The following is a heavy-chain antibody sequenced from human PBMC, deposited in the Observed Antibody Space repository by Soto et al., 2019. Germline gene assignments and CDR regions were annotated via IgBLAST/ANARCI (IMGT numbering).Heavy chain of an antibody. V-gene: IGHV4-39*01. Sequence: SETLSLTCTVSGGSISSSSYYWGWIRQPPGKGLEWIGSIYYSGSTYYNPSLKSRVTISVDTSKNQFSLKLSSVTAADTAVYYCARHFPMIVVVTDTTGEGWFEPWGQGTLVTVSS. CDR2: IYYSGST. J-gene: IGHJ5*02. D-gene: IGHD3-22*01. CDR3: ARHFPMIVVVTDTTGEGWFEP. CDR1: GGSISSSSYY.